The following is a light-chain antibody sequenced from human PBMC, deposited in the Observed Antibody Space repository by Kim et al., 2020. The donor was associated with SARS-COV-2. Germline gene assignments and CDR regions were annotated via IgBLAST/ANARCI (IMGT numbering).Light chain of an antibody. V-gene: IGKV1-39*01. CDR1: ESISRY. CDR2: FAS. CDR3: QQSYSTLQWT. J-gene: IGKJ1*01. Sequence: SVGDRVTITCRASESISRYLNWYQQEPGKAPKLLIYFASNLQSGVPSRFTGSGSGTDFTLTIGSLQPEDFATYYCQQSYSTLQWTFGQGTKVDIK.